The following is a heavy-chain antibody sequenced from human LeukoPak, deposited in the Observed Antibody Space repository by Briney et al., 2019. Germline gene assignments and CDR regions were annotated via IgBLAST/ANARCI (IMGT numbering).Heavy chain of an antibody. CDR3: ARVRGYSYFMDY. Sequence: PSETLSLTCAVYGXSFSGYYWSWIRQPPGKGLEWIGEINHSGSTNYNPSLKSRVTILVDTSKNQFSLKLSSVTAADTAVYYCARVRGYSYFMDYWGQGTLVTVSS. CDR1: GXSFSGYY. V-gene: IGHV4-34*01. D-gene: IGHD5-18*01. J-gene: IGHJ4*02. CDR2: INHSGST.